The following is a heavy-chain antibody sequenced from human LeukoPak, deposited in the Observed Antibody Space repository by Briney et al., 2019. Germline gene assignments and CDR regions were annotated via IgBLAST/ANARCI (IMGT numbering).Heavy chain of an antibody. CDR1: GFTFSSYF. J-gene: IGHJ4*02. V-gene: IGHV3-21*01. D-gene: IGHD2-2*01. CDR2: ISRSGTYI. CDR3: ARGLEYCSSTTCSYYFDY. Sequence: GGSLRLSCAASGFTFSSYFMNWVRQAPGKGLEWVSSISRSGTYIYYADSVKGRFTISRDNAKDSKNSLYLQMNSLRAEDTAVYYCARGLEYCSSTTCSYYFDYWGQGTLVTVSS.